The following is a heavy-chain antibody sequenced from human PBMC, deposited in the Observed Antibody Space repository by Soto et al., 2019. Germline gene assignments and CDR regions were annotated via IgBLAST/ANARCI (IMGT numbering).Heavy chain of an antibody. CDR1: GGSISSSSYY. CDR2: IYYSGST. J-gene: IGHJ6*02. D-gene: IGHD3-10*01. CDR3: ARVGILLWFGESPNSWNYYYYGMDV. Sequence: QLQLQESGPGLVKPSETLSLTCTVSGGSISSSSYYWGWIRQPPGKGLEWIGSIYYSGSTYYNPSLKSRVTISVDTSKTQFSLKLSSVTAADTAVYYCARVGILLWFGESPNSWNYYYYGMDVWGQGTTVTVSS. V-gene: IGHV4-39*01.